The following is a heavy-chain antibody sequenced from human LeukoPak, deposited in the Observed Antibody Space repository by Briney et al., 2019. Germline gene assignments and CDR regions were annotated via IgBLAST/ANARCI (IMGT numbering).Heavy chain of an antibody. CDR1: GGSISSSNW. V-gene: IGHV4-4*02. D-gene: IGHD3-22*01. CDR2: IYHSGST. J-gene: IGHJ4*02. Sequence: SETLSLTCAVSGGSISSSNWWSWVRQPPGKGPEWIGEIYHSGSTNYNPSLKSRVTISVDKSKNQFSLKLSSVTAADTAVYYCASFYADSSGYYHRGYFDYWGQGTLVTVSS. CDR3: ASFYADSSGYYHRGYFDY.